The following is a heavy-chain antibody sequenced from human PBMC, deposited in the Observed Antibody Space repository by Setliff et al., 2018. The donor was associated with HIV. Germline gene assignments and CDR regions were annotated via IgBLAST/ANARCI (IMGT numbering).Heavy chain of an antibody. J-gene: IGHJ4*02. V-gene: IGHV1-2*05. Sequence: ASVKVSCKTSGYTFTSYGMNWIRQAPGQGLEWMGRINPNSGGTNYAQKFQGRVTMTRDTSISTAYMELSRLRSDDTVVYYCARASAAAGTGLDYWGQGTLVTVSS. D-gene: IGHD6-13*01. CDR2: INPNSGGT. CDR1: GYTFTSYG. CDR3: ARASAAAGTGLDY.